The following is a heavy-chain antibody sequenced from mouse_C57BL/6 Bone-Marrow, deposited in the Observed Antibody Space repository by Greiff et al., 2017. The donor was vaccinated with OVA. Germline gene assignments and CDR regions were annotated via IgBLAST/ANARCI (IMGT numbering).Heavy chain of an antibody. CDR3: ARRGGIYYDYGWFAY. D-gene: IGHD2-4*01. J-gene: IGHJ3*01. Sequence: VQLQQPGAELVKPGASVKLSCKASGYTFTSYWMHWVKQRPGQGLEWIGMIHPNSGTTNYNAKFKGKATLTVDTSSSTAYMQLSSLTSEDTAVYAGARRGGIYYDYGWFAYWGQGTRVTVSA. CDR1: GYTFTSYW. CDR2: IHPNSGTT. V-gene: IGHV1-64*01.